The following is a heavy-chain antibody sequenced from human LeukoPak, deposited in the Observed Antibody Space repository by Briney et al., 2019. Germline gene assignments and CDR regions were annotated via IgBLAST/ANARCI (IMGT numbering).Heavy chain of an antibody. J-gene: IGHJ6*04. CDR2: IHYSGMT. Sequence: PSETLSLTCSVSGDSISSHFWSWIRQPPEKGLEWIGYIHYSGMTNYNPSLKSRATLSVDTSTNQFSLKLTSVTAADTAFYFCAREASSDPRLSSHFLDVWGEGTAVTVSS. CDR1: GDSISSHF. D-gene: IGHD6-19*01. CDR3: AREASSDPRLSSHFLDV. V-gene: IGHV4-59*11.